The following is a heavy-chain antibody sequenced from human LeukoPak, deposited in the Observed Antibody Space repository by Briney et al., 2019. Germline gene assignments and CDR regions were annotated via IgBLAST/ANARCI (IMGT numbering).Heavy chain of an antibody. D-gene: IGHD1-26*01. CDR3: AKTAHFSESYLDC. CDR1: GFTFSSYA. V-gene: IGHV3-23*01. CDR2: ISGSGGTT. J-gene: IGHJ4*02. Sequence: PGGSLRLSCAASGFTFSSYAMSWVRQAPGKGLEWVSAISGSGGTTYYADSVKGRFTISRDNSKNTLYLQMNSLRAEDTAIYYCAKTAHFSESYLDCWGQGTLVSVSS.